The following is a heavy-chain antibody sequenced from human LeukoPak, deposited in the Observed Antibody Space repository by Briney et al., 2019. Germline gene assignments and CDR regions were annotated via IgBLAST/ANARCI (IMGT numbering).Heavy chain of an antibody. CDR2: VSHCGTT. V-gene: IGHV4-34*01. CDR1: GGSFSGYY. Sequence: SETLSLTCDVSGGSFSGYYWSWIRQPPGKGLEWIGEVSHCGTTNYNPSLKSRVSMSVGASSTQFSLIMTSVTAADTAVYYCATSGWNGGGGFDPWGQGTLVIVSS. CDR3: ATSGWNGGGGFDP. J-gene: IGHJ5*02. D-gene: IGHD3-16*01.